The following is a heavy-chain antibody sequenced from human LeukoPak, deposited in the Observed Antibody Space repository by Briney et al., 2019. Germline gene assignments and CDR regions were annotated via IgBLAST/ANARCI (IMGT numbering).Heavy chain of an antibody. CDR1: GVTFSSYS. V-gene: IGHV3-21*01. Sequence: GGTLRLSCAASGVTFSSYSMNWGCHAPPQGQAWVSSISINSSYIYYADPLKGRFTTSTDNAKNTLFLPMNRLRAEDTAVYYCARAGGEYCSGGSCYSDYWGQGTLVTVSS. J-gene: IGHJ4*02. D-gene: IGHD2-15*01. CDR3: ARAGGEYCSGGSCYSDY. CDR2: ISINSSYI.